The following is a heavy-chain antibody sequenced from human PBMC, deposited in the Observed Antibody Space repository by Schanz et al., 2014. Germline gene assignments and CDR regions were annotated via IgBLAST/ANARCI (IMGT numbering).Heavy chain of an antibody. Sequence: VQLVESGGGWVQPGGSLRLSCAASGFVFGDYYMTWIRQAPGKGLEWLSYISDSGTYTNYADSVKGRFTISRDNSKNTLYLQMDSLRAEDTAVYFCAKKVPAYNPFDSWGQGTLXTVSS. J-gene: IGHJ4*02. V-gene: IGHV3-11*05. CDR3: AKKVPAYNPFDS. D-gene: IGHD1-1*01. CDR2: ISDSGTYT. CDR1: GFVFGDYY.